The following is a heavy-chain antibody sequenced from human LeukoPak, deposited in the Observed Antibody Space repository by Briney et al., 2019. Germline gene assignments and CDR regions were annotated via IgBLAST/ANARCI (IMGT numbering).Heavy chain of an antibody. V-gene: IGHV3-23*01. Sequence: GGSLRLSCAASGFTFSSYGMSWVRQAPGKGLEWVSSISLSGGSTYYADSVKGRFTISRDNSKNTLSLQMNSLRAEDTAVYYCARDDGSGSYHAFDIWGQGTMVTVSS. CDR2: ISLSGGST. D-gene: IGHD3-10*01. CDR1: GFTFSSYG. J-gene: IGHJ3*02. CDR3: ARDDGSGSYHAFDI.